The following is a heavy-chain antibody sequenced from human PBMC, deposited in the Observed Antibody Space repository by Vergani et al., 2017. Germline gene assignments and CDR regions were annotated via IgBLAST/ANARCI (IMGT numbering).Heavy chain of an antibody. J-gene: IGHJ6*02. CDR3: ATPQTVTTGGMEV. V-gene: IGHV1-69-2*01. D-gene: IGHD4-17*01. Sequence: EVQLAQSGAEVKKPGATMKISCKVSGYTFTDHYMHWVKQAPGKGLEWMGLVDPEDGETISAEKFKGRVTIAADTSTDTAHLELSSLRSEDTAVYYCATPQTVTTGGMEVWGQGTTVIVSS. CDR2: VDPEDGET. CDR1: GYTFTDHY.